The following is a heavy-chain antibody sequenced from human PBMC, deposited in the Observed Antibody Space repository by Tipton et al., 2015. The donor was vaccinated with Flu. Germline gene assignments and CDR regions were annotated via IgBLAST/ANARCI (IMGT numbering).Heavy chain of an antibody. J-gene: IGHJ4*02. D-gene: IGHD1-26*01. CDR2: IKQDGSEK. Sequence: SLRLSCVGSGFTFNNYWMSWVRQAPGKGLEWVANIKQDGSEKYYVDSVKGRFTISRDNAKNSLYLQMNSLRAEDTAVYYCARDKAVGATLFDYWGQGTLVTVSS. CDR3: ARDKAVGATLFDY. CDR1: GFTFNNYW. V-gene: IGHV3-7*01.